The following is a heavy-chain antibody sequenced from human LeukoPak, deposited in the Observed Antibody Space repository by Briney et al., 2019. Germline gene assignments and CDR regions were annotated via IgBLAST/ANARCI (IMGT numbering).Heavy chain of an antibody. CDR3: ARSEDDSSGYPDYFDY. J-gene: IGHJ4*02. Sequence: SETLSLTCTVSGGSISSGGYCWSWLRQHPGKGLEWIGYIYYSGSTYYNPSLKSRVAISVDTSKNQFSLKLSSVTAADTAVYYCARSEDDSSGYPDYFDYWGQGTLVTVSS. V-gene: IGHV4-31*03. CDR2: IYYSGST. D-gene: IGHD3-22*01. CDR1: GGSISSGGYC.